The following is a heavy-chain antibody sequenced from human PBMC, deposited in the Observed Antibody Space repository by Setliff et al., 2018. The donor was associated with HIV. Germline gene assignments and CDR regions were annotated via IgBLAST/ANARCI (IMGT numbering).Heavy chain of an antibody. CDR1: GDSMNDYY. V-gene: IGHV4-4*07. CDR3: ARHSIDGWLQFYYFDY. Sequence: SETLSLTCTVSGDSMNDYYWTWIRQPAGKALEWIGRININEDTYFNPSLQSRVSISIDTSKNQFSLKLSSVTAADTAVYYCARHSIDGWLQFYYFDYWGQGTLVTVSS. CDR2: ININEDT. D-gene: IGHD5-12*01. J-gene: IGHJ4*02.